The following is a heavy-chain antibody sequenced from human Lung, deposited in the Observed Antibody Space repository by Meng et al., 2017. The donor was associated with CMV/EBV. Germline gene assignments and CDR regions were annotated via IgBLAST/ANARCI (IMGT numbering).Heavy chain of an antibody. D-gene: IGHD3-22*01. CDR3: SRGDSNGPRY. J-gene: IGHJ4*02. CDR2: IRNRANSHAT. CDR1: GFTFSDAG. Sequence: GESLKISCSASGFTFSDAGLHWVRQASGRGLEWIGRIRNRANSHATAYVASVKGRFTISRDDSKNTMYLHMNSLKTDDTAVYYCSRGDSNGPRYWGPGTLVTVSS. V-gene: IGHV3-73*01.